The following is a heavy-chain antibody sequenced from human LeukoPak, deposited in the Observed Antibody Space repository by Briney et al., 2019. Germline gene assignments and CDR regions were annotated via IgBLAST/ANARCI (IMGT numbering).Heavy chain of an antibody. V-gene: IGHV4-59*08. CDR3: ARVRSGSYWVDY. Sequence: SETLSLTCTVSGGSISSYYWSWIRQPSGKGLEWIGYIYYSGSTNYNPSLKSRVTISVDTSKNQFSLKLSSVTAADTAVYYCARVRSGSYWVDYWGQGTLVTVSS. J-gene: IGHJ4*02. CDR1: GGSISSYY. D-gene: IGHD1-26*01. CDR2: IYYSGST.